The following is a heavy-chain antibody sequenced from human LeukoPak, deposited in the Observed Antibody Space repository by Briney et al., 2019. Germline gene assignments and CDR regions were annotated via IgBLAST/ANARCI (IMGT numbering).Heavy chain of an antibody. CDR3: ARDLRSNYEPYFDY. D-gene: IGHD4-11*01. Sequence: SETLSLTCAVYNYPITSDYYWVWIRQPPGQGLEWIGQIFHSGIAHYNPSLKSPVTMSVDTSRSQFSVNLNSVTAADTAVYYCARDLRSNYEPYFDYWGQGTLVTVSS. V-gene: IGHV4-38-2*02. CDR2: IFHSGIA. CDR1: NYPITSDYY. J-gene: IGHJ4*02.